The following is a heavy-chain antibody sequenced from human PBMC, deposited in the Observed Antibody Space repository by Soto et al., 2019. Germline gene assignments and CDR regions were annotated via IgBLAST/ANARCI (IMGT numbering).Heavy chain of an antibody. CDR1: SGPFGTSNW. D-gene: IGHD4-17*01. Sequence: SETLSLTCTVSSGPFGTSNWWSWVRQPPGKGLEWIGEIFHSGSTNYNPSLKRRVTISVDKSKNQFSLELRSVTAADTAVYYCARETYGDYVGYFDPWGQGIQVTVSS. V-gene: IGHV4-4*02. J-gene: IGHJ5*02. CDR2: IFHSGST. CDR3: ARETYGDYVGYFDP.